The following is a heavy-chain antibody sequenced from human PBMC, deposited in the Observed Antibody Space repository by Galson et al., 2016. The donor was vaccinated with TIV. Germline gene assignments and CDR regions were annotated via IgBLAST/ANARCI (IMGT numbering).Heavy chain of an antibody. CDR2: ISDGGNT. CDR1: GLSVSNNY. D-gene: IGHD3-10*01. CDR3: AIDRGMGATYYYYYYAMDV. V-gene: IGHV3-66*02. J-gene: IGHJ6*02. Sequence: SLRLSCASSGLSVSNNYMTWVRQAPGKGPEWVSLISDGGNTYYSDSVRGRFTISRDKSKNTLHLQMSSLRAEDTAVYYCAIDRGMGATYYYYYYAMDVWGQGTSVTVSS.